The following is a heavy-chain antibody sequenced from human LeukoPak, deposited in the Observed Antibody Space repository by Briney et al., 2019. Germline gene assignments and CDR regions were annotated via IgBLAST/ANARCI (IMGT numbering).Heavy chain of an antibody. D-gene: IGHD1-26*01. CDR2: LSSSGST. J-gene: IGHJ4*02. V-gene: IGHV4-59*01. Sequence: SGTLSLTCTVSGGSISSYYWSWIRQPPGKGLEWIGFLSSSGSTNYHPSLKSRVTISVDSSKNQFSLRLSSVTAADTAVYYCARLILLSGSYYFDYWGQGTLVTVSS. CDR1: GGSISSYY. CDR3: ARLILLSGSYYFDY.